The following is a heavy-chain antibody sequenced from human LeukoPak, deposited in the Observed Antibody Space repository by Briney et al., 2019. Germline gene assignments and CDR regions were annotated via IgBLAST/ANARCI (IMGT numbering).Heavy chain of an antibody. CDR2: ISAYNGNT. CDR3: ARGSSGPDY. Sequence: GASVKVSCKASGYTFTSYGISWVRQAPGQGLEWMGWISAYNGNTNYAQKLQGRVTITADESTSTAYMELSSLRSEDTAVYYCARGSSGPDYWGQGTLVTVSS. D-gene: IGHD6-19*01. CDR1: GYTFTSYG. J-gene: IGHJ4*02. V-gene: IGHV1-18*01.